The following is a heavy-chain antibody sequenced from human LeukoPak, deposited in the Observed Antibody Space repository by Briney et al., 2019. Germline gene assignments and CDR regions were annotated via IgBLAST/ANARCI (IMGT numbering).Heavy chain of an antibody. Sequence: RPSETLSLTCAVYGGSFSGYYWSWIRQPPGKGLEWIGEINHSGSTNYNPSLKSRVTISVDTSKNQFSLKLSSVTAADTAVYYCARLPTTVADAFDIWGQGTMVTVSS. CDR2: INHSGST. J-gene: IGHJ3*02. D-gene: IGHD4-11*01. CDR1: GGSFSGYY. V-gene: IGHV4-34*01. CDR3: ARLPTTVADAFDI.